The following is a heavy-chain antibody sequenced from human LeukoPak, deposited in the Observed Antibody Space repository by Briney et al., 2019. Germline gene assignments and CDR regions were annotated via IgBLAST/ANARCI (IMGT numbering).Heavy chain of an antibody. V-gene: IGHV1-8*01. D-gene: IGHD3-10*01. Sequence: GASVKVSCKASGYTFTSYDINWVRQATGQGLEWMGWMNPNSGNTGYAQKFQGRVTMTRNTSISTAYMELSSLRSEDTAVYYCARGSMWGGVLLWFGELEDYTPDFDYWGQGTLVTVSS. CDR2: MNPNSGNT. J-gene: IGHJ4*02. CDR3: ARGSMWGGVLLWFGELEDYTPDFDY. CDR1: GYTFTSYD.